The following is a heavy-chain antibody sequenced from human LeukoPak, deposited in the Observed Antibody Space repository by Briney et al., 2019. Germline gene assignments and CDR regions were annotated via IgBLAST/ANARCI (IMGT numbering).Heavy chain of an antibody. V-gene: IGHV3-23*01. D-gene: IGHD3-16*02. Sequence: PGESLRLSCDASGFTFNYYNMNWVRQAPGKGLEWVSAISGSGGSTYYADSVKGRFTISRDNSKNTLYLQMNSLRAEDTAVYYCAKAYKSYYDYVWGSYRIPGAFDIWGQGTMVTVSS. CDR3: AKAYKSYYDYVWGSYRIPGAFDI. CDR2: ISGSGGST. CDR1: GFTFNYYN. J-gene: IGHJ3*02.